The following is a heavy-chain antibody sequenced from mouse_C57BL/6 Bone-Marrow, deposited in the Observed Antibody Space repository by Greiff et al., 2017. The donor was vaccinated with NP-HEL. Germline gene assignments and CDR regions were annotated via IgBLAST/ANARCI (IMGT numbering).Heavy chain of an antibody. V-gene: IGHV1-54*01. CDR3: ARGGIYYDYAWFAY. J-gene: IGHJ3*01. D-gene: IGHD2-4*01. CDR2: INPGSGGT. Sequence: VQLQQSGAELVRPGTSVKVSCKASGYAFANYLIVWVKQRPGQGLEWIGVINPGSGGTNYNEKFKGKATLTADKSSSTAYMQLSSLTSEDSAVYFCARGGIYYDYAWFAYWGQGTLVTVSA. CDR1: GYAFANYL.